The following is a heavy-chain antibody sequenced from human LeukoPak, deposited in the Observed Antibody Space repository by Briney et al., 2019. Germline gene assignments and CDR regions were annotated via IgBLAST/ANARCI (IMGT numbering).Heavy chain of an antibody. D-gene: IGHD2-21*02. CDR3: VRACGGDCYLADY. Sequence: GGSLRLSCAASGFTFSSYSMSWVRQAPGKGLEWVSSISSSSNYIYYADSVKGRFTISRDYAKNSLYLQMNSLRAEDTAVYYCVRACGGDCYLADYWGQGTLVTVSS. J-gene: IGHJ4*02. CDR2: ISSSSNYI. V-gene: IGHV3-21*01. CDR1: GFTFSSYS.